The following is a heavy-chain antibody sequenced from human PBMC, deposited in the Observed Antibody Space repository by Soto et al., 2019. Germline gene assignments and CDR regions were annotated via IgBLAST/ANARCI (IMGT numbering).Heavy chain of an antibody. CDR3: ARDLGPTMTASDDVFNI. J-gene: IGHJ3*02. Sequence: QVHLVQSGAEVKKPGSSVKVSCTASGGTINNYAITWVRQAPGQGLEWMGRLIPFLDIANYAQNFQGRVTITADTSTNTADMELNSLRSEDTAVYYCARDLGPTMTASDDVFNIWGQGTMVTVSS. CDR1: GGTINNYA. D-gene: IGHD2-21*02. CDR2: LIPFLDIA. V-gene: IGHV1-69*04.